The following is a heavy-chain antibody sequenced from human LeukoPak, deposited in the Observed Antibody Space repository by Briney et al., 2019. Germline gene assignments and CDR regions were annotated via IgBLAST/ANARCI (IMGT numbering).Heavy chain of an antibody. CDR3: ASGIYQLPSFYYYYYYMDV. V-gene: IGHV1-8*01. Sequence: ASVKVSCKASGYTFTSYDINWVRQATGQGLEWMGWMNPNSGNTGYAQKFQGRVTMTRNTSISTAYMELSRLRSDDTAVYYCASGIYQLPSFYYYYYYMDVWGKGTTVTVSS. D-gene: IGHD2-2*01. CDR2: MNPNSGNT. CDR1: GYTFTSYD. J-gene: IGHJ6*03.